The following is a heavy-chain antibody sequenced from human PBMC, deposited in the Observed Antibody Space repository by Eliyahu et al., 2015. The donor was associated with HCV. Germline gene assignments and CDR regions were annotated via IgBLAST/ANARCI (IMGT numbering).Heavy chain of an antibody. Sequence: EVQLVQSGAEVKKPGXSLKISCKGXGYXFTSYWIGWVXQMPGKGLEWMGIIYPGDSDTRYSPSFQGQVTISADKSISTAYLQWSSLKASDTAMYYCARHKVIAAAGTPYDYWGQGTLVTVSS. D-gene: IGHD6-13*01. CDR1: GYXFTSYW. CDR3: ARHKVIAAAGTPYDY. V-gene: IGHV5-51*01. CDR2: IYPGDSDT. J-gene: IGHJ4*02.